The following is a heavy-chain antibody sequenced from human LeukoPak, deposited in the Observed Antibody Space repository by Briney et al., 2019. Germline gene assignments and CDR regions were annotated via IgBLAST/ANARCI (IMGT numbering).Heavy chain of an antibody. V-gene: IGHV3-48*01. J-gene: IGHJ4*02. Sequence: PGGSLRLSCTASGFTYSNYAMNWVRQAPGEGLEWVSYISSSSSTIYYADSVKGRFTMSRDNAKNSLYLQMNSLRAEDTAVYYCASHSGIDYWGEGTLVTVSS. CDR2: ISSSSSTI. CDR1: GFTYSNYA. D-gene: IGHD6-13*01. CDR3: ASHSGIDY.